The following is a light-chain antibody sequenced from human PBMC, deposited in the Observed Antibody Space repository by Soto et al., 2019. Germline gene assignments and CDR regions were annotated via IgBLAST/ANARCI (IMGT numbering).Light chain of an antibody. V-gene: IGLV3-21*02. J-gene: IGLJ2*01. Sequence: SYELTQPPSVSVAPGQTARISCGGNNIGTKSVHWCQQKPGQAPVLVVYDNSDRPSGISERFSGYNAGDTATLTISRVEAGHEADYHCQVWDSSSDHPVFGGGTKLTVL. CDR1: NIGTKS. CDR2: DNS. CDR3: QVWDSSSDHPV.